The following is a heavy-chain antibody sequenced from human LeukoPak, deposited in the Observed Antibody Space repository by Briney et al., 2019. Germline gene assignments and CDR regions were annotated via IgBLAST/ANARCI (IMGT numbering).Heavy chain of an antibody. J-gene: IGHJ4*02. CDR1: EFTFSISW. V-gene: IGHV3-7*01. D-gene: IGHD1-26*01. CDR3: ARDAGWGYYDL. CDR2: IDKHGNKK. Sequence: GGSLRLSCVASEFTFSISWVTWVRLAPGKGLEWVANIDKHGNKKYYVDSVKGRFAISRDYASNSVFPQMDSLRAEDTSVYYCARDAGWGYYDLWGQGTPVTVSS.